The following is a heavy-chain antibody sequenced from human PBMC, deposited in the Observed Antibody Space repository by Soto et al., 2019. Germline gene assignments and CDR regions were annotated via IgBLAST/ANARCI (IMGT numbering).Heavy chain of an antibody. D-gene: IGHD2-15*01. CDR3: ARSGYCSGGSCSTPTPFDY. V-gene: IGHV4-4*02. Sequence: SETLSLTCAVSGGSISSSNWWSWVRQPPGKGLEWIGEIYHSGSTNYNPSLKSRVTISVVKSKNQFSLKLSSVTAADTAVYYCARSGYCSGGSCSTPTPFDYWGQGTLVTVSS. J-gene: IGHJ4*02. CDR1: GGSISSSNW. CDR2: IYHSGST.